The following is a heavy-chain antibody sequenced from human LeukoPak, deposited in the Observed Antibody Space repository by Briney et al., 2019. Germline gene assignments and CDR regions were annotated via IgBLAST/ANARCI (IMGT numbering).Heavy chain of an antibody. V-gene: IGHV3-33*08. CDR1: GFSFSSYS. J-gene: IGHJ4*02. CDR3: ARGYYGSGSYYMGNY. D-gene: IGHD3-10*01. CDR2: IWYDGSNK. Sequence: TGGSLRLSCATSGFSFSSYSMSWARQAPGKGLEWVAVIWYDGSNKYYADAVKGPFTISRDNSKNTLYLQMNSLRVEDSALYYCARGYYGSGSYYMGNYWGQGTLVTVSS.